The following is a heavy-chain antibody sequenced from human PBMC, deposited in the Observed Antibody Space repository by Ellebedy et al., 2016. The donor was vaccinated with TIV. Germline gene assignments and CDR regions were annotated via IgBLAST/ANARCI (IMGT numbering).Heavy chain of an antibody. J-gene: IGHJ4*02. V-gene: IGHV3-23*01. D-gene: IGHD3-22*01. CDR3: AKGRGGGSDSSAPRYYFDY. Sequence: PGGSLRLSCAASGFTFSSYAMSWVRQAPGKGLEWVSTISNTGSRTYYADSVEGRFIISRDNSKKTLYLQMNSLRAEDTAVYYCAKGRGGGSDSSAPRYYFDYWGLGTLVTVSS. CDR1: GFTFSSYA. CDR2: ISNTGSRT.